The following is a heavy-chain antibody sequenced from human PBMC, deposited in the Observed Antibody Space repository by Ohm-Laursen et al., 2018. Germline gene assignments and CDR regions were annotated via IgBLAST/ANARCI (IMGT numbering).Heavy chain of an antibody. CDR2: ISADVRST. Sequence: SLRLSCAASGFTFSSYWMSWVRQAPGKGLEWVSSISADVRSTYYADSVKGRFTISRDNSKNTLDLQMKSLRVEDTAMYYCARGWGWCDPWGQGTLVTVSS. CDR1: GFTFSSYW. V-gene: IGHV3-23*01. J-gene: IGHJ5*02. D-gene: IGHD3-16*01. CDR3: ARGWGWCDP.